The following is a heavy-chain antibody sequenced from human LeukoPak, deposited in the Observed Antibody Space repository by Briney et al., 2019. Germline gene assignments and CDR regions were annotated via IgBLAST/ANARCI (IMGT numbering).Heavy chain of an antibody. Sequence: GGSLRLSCGASGFTFSSYGVHWVRQAPGKGLEWVAVISDDGRKKYYADSVKGRFTISRDNSKNTLYLQMNSLRAEDTAVYYCAKDSKNYAIHYWGQGTLVTVSS. CDR2: ISDDGRKK. D-gene: IGHD3-16*01. CDR1: GFTFSSYG. CDR3: AKDSKNYAIHY. J-gene: IGHJ4*02. V-gene: IGHV3-30*18.